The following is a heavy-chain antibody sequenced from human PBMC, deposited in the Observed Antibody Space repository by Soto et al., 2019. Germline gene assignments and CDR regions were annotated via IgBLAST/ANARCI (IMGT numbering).Heavy chain of an antibody. CDR2: IYYSGST. D-gene: IGHD2-15*01. CDR3: ARVGYCSGGSCYSLFDY. CDR1: GGSISSYY. J-gene: IGHJ4*02. V-gene: IGHV4-59*01. Sequence: SETLSLTCTVSGGSISSYYWSWIRQPPGKGLEWIGYIYYSGSTNYNPSLKSRVTISVDTFKNQFSLKLSSVTAADTAVYYCARVGYCSGGSCYSLFDYWGQGTLVTVSS.